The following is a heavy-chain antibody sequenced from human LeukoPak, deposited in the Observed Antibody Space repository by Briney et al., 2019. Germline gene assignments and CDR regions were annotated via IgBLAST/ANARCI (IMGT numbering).Heavy chain of an antibody. D-gene: IGHD2-15*01. Sequence: GGSLRLSCAASGFTFSSYAMSWVRQAPGKGLEWVSGISASGGSTYYADSVKGRFTISRDNSKNTLYLQMNSPRAEDTAVYYCAKDGYCSVGSCYSAYYYGMDVWGQGTTVTVSS. CDR3: AKDGYCSVGSCYSAYYYGMDV. CDR1: GFTFSSYA. V-gene: IGHV3-23*01. CDR2: ISASGGST. J-gene: IGHJ6*02.